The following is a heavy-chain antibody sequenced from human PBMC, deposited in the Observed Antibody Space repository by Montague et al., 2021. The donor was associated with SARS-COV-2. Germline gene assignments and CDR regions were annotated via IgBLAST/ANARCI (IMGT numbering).Heavy chain of an antibody. J-gene: IGHJ5*02. D-gene: IGHD6-13*01. V-gene: IGHV2-5*02. CDR1: GFSLSTSGVG. CDR3: AHRPSIAAAGTFRFDP. Sequence: VKPTQTLTLTCTFSGFSLSTSGVGVGWIRQPPGKALEWLALIYWDDDKRYSPSLKSRLTITKDTSKNQVVLTMTNMDPVGTATYYCAHRPSIAAAGTFRFDPWGQGTLVTVSS. CDR2: IYWDDDK.